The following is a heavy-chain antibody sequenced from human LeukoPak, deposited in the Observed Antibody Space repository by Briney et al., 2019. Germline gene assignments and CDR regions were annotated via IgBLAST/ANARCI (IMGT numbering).Heavy chain of an antibody. Sequence: GGSLRLSCAASGFTFRSYAMNWVRQAPGKGLEWVSGISSSGDNTYYADSVKGRFTISRDNSKNTLYLRMYSLRAEDTAVYYCARGCSSPRCFGGGPGDYWGQGTLVTVSS. CDR3: ARGCSSPRCFGGGPGDY. CDR2: ISSSGDNT. D-gene: IGHD2-2*01. J-gene: IGHJ4*02. V-gene: IGHV3-23*01. CDR1: GFTFRSYA.